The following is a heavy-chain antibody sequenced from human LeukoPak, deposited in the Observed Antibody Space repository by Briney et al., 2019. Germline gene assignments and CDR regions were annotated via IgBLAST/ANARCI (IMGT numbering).Heavy chain of an antibody. V-gene: IGHV1-69*13. CDR3: ARDATYQLQYAYY. J-gene: IGHJ4*02. CDR1: GGTFSSYA. Sequence: SVKVSCKASGGTFSSYAISWVRQAPGQGLEWVGGIIPIFGTANYAQKFQGRVTITADESTSTAYMELSSLRSEDTAVYYCARDATYQLQYAYYWGQGTLVTVSS. D-gene: IGHD2-2*02. CDR2: IIPIFGTA.